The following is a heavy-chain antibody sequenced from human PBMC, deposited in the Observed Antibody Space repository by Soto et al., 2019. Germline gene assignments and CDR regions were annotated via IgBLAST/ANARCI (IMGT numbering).Heavy chain of an antibody. J-gene: IGHJ4*02. V-gene: IGHV1-3*01. D-gene: IGHD3-3*01. CDR3: AREGDYDFWSGPSRIFDY. CDR1: GYTFTSYA. CDR2: INAGNGNT. Sequence: ASVKVSCKDSGYTFTSYAMHWVRQAPGQRLEWMGWINAGNGNTKYSHKFQGRVTITRDTSASTAYMELSSLRSEDTAVYYCAREGDYDFWSGPSRIFDYWGQGTLVTVSS.